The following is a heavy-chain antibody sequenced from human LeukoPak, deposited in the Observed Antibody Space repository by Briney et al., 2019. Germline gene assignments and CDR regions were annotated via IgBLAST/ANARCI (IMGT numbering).Heavy chain of an antibody. CDR3: ARDITYYDSSGYPDAFDI. Sequence: ASVKVSCKASGYTFTSYGISWVRQAPGQGLEWMGWISAYNGNTNYAQKLQGRVTMTTDTSTSTAYMELRSLRSDDTAVYYCARDITYYDSSGYPDAFDIWGQGTMVTVSS. V-gene: IGHV1-18*01. J-gene: IGHJ3*02. CDR2: ISAYNGNT. D-gene: IGHD3-22*01. CDR1: GYTFTSYG.